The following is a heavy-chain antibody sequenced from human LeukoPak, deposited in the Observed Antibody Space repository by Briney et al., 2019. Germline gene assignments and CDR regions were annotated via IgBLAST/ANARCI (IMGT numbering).Heavy chain of an antibody. CDR1: GFTISSYD. V-gene: IGHV3-48*03. CDR3: VIDGGFGELPPGY. CDR2: ICSSGSAT. D-gene: IGHD3-10*01. Sequence: GGSLSLSCAASGFTISSYDMNWVRQAPGKGLKGVSYICSSGSATYYPDSVKGRFTISRDNAKNSLYQQMNSLSAEDTAFYYCVIDGGFGELPPGYWGQGTLVTVSS. J-gene: IGHJ4*02.